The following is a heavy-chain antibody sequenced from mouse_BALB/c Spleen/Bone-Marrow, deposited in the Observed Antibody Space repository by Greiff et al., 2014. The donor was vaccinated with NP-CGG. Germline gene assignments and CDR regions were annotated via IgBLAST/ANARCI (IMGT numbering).Heavy chain of an antibody. J-gene: IGHJ1*01. Sequence: EVKLMESGGGLVKPGGSLKLSCAASGFTFSSYAMSWVRQTPEKRLEWVATISSGGSYTYYADSVKGRFTISRDTAKNTLYLQRSSLRSEDTAIYYCARQDYYGSSPHWYFDVWGAGTTVTVSS. CDR1: GFTFSSYA. CDR3: ARQDYYGSSPHWYFDV. V-gene: IGHV5-9-3*01. D-gene: IGHD1-1*01. CDR2: ISSGGSYT.